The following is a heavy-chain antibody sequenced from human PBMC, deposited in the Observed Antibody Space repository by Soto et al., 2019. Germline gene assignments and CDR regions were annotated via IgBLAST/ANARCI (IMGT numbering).Heavy chain of an antibody. D-gene: IGHD2-15*01. CDR3: ARGGYCSGGSCSTLGDFDY. CDR2: IYHSGST. CDR1: GYSISSGYY. Sequence: ETLSLTCAVSGYSISSGYYWGWIRQPPGKGLEWIGSIYHSGSTYYNPSLKSRVTISVDTSKNQFSLKLSSVTAADTAVYYCARGGYCSGGSCSTLGDFDYWGQGTLVTVSS. J-gene: IGHJ4*02. V-gene: IGHV4-38-2*01.